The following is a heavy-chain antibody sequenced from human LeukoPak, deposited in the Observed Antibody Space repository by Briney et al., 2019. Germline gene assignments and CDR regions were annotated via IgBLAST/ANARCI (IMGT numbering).Heavy chain of an antibody. CDR2: ISAYNGNT. CDR1: GYTFTSYG. J-gene: IGHJ6*02. Sequence: GASVKVSCKASGYTFTSYGISWVRQAPGQGLEWMGWISAYNGNTNYAQKLQGRVTMTTDTSTSTAYMELRSLRSDDTAVYYCARDTVAGTPYYYYGMDVWGQGTTVTVSS. CDR3: ARDTVAGTPYYYYGMDV. D-gene: IGHD6-19*01. V-gene: IGHV1-18*01.